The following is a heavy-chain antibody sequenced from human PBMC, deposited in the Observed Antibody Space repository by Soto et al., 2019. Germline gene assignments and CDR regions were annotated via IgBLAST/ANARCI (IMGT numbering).Heavy chain of an antibody. D-gene: IGHD3-3*01. V-gene: IGHV1-2*02. J-gene: IGHJ4*02. CDR3: ARARKRWVTIFGVVPPPIDY. Sequence: GASVKVSCKASGYTFTGYYMHWVRQAPGQGLEWMGWINPNSGGTNYAQKFQGRVTMTRDTSISTAYMELSRLRSDDTAVYYCARARKRWVTIFGVVPPPIDYWGQGTLVTVSS. CDR2: INPNSGGT. CDR1: GYTFTGYY.